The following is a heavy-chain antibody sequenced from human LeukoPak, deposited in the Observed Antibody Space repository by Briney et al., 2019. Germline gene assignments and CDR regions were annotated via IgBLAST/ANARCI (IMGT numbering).Heavy chain of an antibody. V-gene: IGHV3-30*01. Sequence: GRSLRLSCAASGFTFSSYAMHWVRQAPGKGLEWVAVMSYDGSNKYYADSVKGRFSISRDNSKNTLYLQMNSLRAEDTAVYYCAKGEYPWAFDIWGQGTMVTVSS. CDR3: AKGEYPWAFDI. D-gene: IGHD2/OR15-2a*01. J-gene: IGHJ3*02. CDR2: MSYDGSNK. CDR1: GFTFSSYA.